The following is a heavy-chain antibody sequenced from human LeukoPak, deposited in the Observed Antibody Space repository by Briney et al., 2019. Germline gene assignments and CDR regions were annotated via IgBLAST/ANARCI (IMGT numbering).Heavy chain of an antibody. D-gene: IGHD2-15*01. J-gene: IGHJ4*02. Sequence: SETLSLTCSVSGQSFSEYYWTWMRQPPGKGLEWIGEINHTHGSKYNPSLNSRATISLDTSKNQFSLSLHSVTAADSAVYYCAREDYYFDSWGQGTLVAVSS. CDR3: AREDYYFDS. CDR1: GQSFSEYY. CDR2: INHTHGS. V-gene: IGHV4-34*01.